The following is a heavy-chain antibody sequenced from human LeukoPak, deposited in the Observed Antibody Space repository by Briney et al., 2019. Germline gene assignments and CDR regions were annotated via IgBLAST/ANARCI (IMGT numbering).Heavy chain of an antibody. J-gene: IGHJ4*02. Sequence: GGSLRLSCAASGFTFSNYWVHWVRQAPGKGLVWVSRINRDGSTTKYADSVKGRFTVSRDNAKNTVNLQMNSLRAEDTAVYYCAREKKSGESSEIDYWGQGTLVTVSS. V-gene: IGHV3-74*03. CDR1: GFTFSNYW. CDR2: INRDGSTT. CDR3: AREKKSGESSEIDY. D-gene: IGHD3-10*01.